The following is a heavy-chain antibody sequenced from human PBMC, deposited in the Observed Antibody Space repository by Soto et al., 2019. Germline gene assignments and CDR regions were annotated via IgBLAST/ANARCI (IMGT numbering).Heavy chain of an antibody. CDR1: GFTFSNYW. Sequence: LRLSCAASGFTFSNYWMHWVRQPPGEALEWLALIYWDDDERYSPSLKTRLTITKDTSKNQVVLIMTNMDPVDSTNNYCERSLIFKTEDAKVGVFDYGGRENLVPFSS. J-gene: IGHJ4*02. V-gene: IGHV2-5*08. D-gene: IGHD3-16*01. CDR2: IYWDDDE. CDR3: ERSLIFKTEDAKVGVFDY.